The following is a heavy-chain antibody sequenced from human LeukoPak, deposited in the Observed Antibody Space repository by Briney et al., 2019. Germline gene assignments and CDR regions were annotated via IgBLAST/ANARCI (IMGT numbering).Heavy chain of an antibody. CDR1: GYTFSDYY. Sequence: ASVKVSCKTSGYTFSDYYMHWVRQVPGQGLEWMGWINPSNGGANYAQTFQGRVTMTRDTSINTAYMELSSLRSEDTAVYYCARVRYCGGDCYVRDYWGQGTLVTVSS. V-gene: IGHV1-2*02. J-gene: IGHJ4*02. CDR3: ARVRYCGGDCYVRDY. CDR2: INPSNGGA. D-gene: IGHD2-21*02.